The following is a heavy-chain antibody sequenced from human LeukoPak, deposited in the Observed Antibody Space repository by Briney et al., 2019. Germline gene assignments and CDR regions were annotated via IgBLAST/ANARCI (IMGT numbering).Heavy chain of an antibody. V-gene: IGHV5-51*01. Sequence: GESLKISCKGSGYSFTNYWIGWVRQMPGKGLEWMGIIYPGDSDTRYSPSFQGQVTISADKSISTAYLQWSSLKASDTAMYYCARRGPRGRYCSGGSCEGSDSWGQGTLVTVSS. CDR2: IYPGDSDT. CDR3: ARRGPRGRYCSGGSCEGSDS. CDR1: GYSFTNYW. J-gene: IGHJ4*02. D-gene: IGHD2-15*01.